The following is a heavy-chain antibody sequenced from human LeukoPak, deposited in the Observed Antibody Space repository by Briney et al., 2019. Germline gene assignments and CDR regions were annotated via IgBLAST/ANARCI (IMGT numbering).Heavy chain of an antibody. CDR2: IRGSGGST. J-gene: IGHJ5*02. Sequence: GASLRLSCAASGFTFSSYAMSWVRKAPGKGLEWVSAIRGSGGSTYDADSVKGRFTIARDNSKNTRYLQMNSLRAEDTAVYYCAKDRLGYYDSSGFWFDPWGQGTLVTVSS. V-gene: IGHV3-23*01. D-gene: IGHD3-22*01. CDR3: AKDRLGYYDSSGFWFDP. CDR1: GFTFSSYA.